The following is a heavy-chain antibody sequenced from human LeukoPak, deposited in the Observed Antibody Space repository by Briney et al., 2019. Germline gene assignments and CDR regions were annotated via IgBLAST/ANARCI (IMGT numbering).Heavy chain of an antibody. J-gene: IGHJ6*03. CDR3: ARGDGDYYYYYYYMDV. D-gene: IGHD4-17*01. V-gene: IGHV4-38-2*01. Sequence: PSETLSLTCAVSGYSISSVYYWGWIRQPPGKGLEWIGSIYHSGSTYYNPSLKSRVTISVDTSKNQFSLKLSSVTAADTAVYYCARGDGDYYYYYYYMDVWGKGTTVTVSS. CDR2: IYHSGST. CDR1: GYSISSVYY.